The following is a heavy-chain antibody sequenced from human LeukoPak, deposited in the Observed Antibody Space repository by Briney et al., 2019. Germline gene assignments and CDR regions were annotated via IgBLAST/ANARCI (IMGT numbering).Heavy chain of an antibody. CDR1: GFTFSSYG. Sequence: GGSLRLSCAASGFTFSSYGMHWVRQAPGKGLEWVAVIWYDGSNKYYADSVKGRFTISRDNSKNTLYLQMNSLRAEDTAVYYCAKGSAHGGYFDYWGQGTLVTVSS. CDR3: AKGSAHGGYFDY. D-gene: IGHD2-15*01. J-gene: IGHJ4*02. V-gene: IGHV3-33*06. CDR2: IWYDGSNK.